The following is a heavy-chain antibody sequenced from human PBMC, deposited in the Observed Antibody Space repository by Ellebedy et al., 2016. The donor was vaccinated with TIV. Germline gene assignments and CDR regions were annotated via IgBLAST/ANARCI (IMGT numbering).Heavy chain of an antibody. CDR2: IIPIFGTA. Sequence: SVKVSCXASGGTFSSYAISWVRQAPGQGLEWMGGIIPIFGTANYAQKFQGRVTITADKSTSTAYMELRSLRSDDTAVYYCARVQQLVSDYWGQGTLVTVSS. CDR3: ARVQQLVSDY. D-gene: IGHD6-13*01. J-gene: IGHJ4*02. CDR1: GGTFSSYA. V-gene: IGHV1-69*06.